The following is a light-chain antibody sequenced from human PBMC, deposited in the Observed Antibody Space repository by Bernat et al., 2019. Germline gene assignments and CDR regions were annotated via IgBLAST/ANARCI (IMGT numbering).Light chain of an antibody. Sequence: QSALTQPASVSGSPGQSITISCTGTSSDVGSYNLVSWYQQHPGKAPKLIIYEVTKRPSGVSNRFSGSKSGNTASLTSSGLQPEDEADYFCCSYAGRSTFDVFGGGTELTVL. CDR1: SSDVGSYNL. CDR2: EVT. V-gene: IGLV2-23*02. J-gene: IGLJ2*01. CDR3: CSYAGRSTFDV.